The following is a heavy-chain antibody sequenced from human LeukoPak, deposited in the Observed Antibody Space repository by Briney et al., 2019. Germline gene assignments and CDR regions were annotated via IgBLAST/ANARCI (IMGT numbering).Heavy chain of an antibody. CDR3: ARVDCSSTSCYEFDY. J-gene: IGHJ4*02. CDR2: IRSSGSTI. Sequence: GGSLKLSCAASGFTFSDYYMSWIRQAPGKGLEWVSYIRSSGSTIYYADSVKGRFTISRDNAKNSLYLQMNSLRAEDTAVYYCARVDCSSTSCYEFDYWGQGTLVTVSS. CDR1: GFTFSDYY. D-gene: IGHD2-2*01. V-gene: IGHV3-11*04.